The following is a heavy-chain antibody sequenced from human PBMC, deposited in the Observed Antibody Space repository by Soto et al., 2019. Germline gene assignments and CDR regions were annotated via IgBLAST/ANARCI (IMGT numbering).Heavy chain of an antibody. V-gene: IGHV4-4*07. CDR2: IYSSGST. Sequence: QVQLQESGPGLVKPSETLSLTCTVSGGSVTDYYWSWIRQPAGKGLEWIGRIYSSGSTNYNPSLRSRVSMSVDTSKNQFSLIVTSVTAADSAVYYCARAGGIVAKIPFDYWGQGTLVTVSS. CDR1: GGSVTDYY. J-gene: IGHJ4*02. D-gene: IGHD5-12*01. CDR3: ARAGGIVAKIPFDY.